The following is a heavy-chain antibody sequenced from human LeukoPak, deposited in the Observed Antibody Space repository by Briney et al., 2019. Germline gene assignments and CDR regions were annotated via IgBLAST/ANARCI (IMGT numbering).Heavy chain of an antibody. V-gene: IGHV4-39*07. CDR1: GGSISSSSYY. CDR3: AREDYYNSGGYYLDY. D-gene: IGHD3-22*01. CDR2: IYHSGST. J-gene: IGHJ4*02. Sequence: SEILSLTCIVSGGSISSSSYYWGWIRQPPGKGLEWIGNIYHSGSTNYSPSLKSRVTISVDTSKNQFSLKLSSVTAADTAVYFCAREDYYNSGGYYLDYWGQGTLVTVSS.